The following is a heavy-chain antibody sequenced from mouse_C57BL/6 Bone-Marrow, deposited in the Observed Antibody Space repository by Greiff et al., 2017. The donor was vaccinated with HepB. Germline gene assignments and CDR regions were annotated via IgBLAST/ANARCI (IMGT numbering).Heavy chain of an antibody. Sequence: VQLKESGPGLVKPSQSLSLTCSVTGYSITSGYYWNWIRQFPGNKLEWMGYISYDGSNNYNPSLKNRLSITRDTSKNQFFLKLNAVTTEDTATYFCARVITTVVADYFDYWGQGTTLTVSS. CDR1: GYSITSGYY. V-gene: IGHV3-6*01. CDR3: ARVITTVVADYFDY. CDR2: ISYDGSN. J-gene: IGHJ2*01. D-gene: IGHD1-1*01.